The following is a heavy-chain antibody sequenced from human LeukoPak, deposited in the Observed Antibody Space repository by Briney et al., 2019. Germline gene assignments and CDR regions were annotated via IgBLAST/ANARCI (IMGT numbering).Heavy chain of an antibody. J-gene: IGHJ4*02. Sequence: SETLSLTCTVSGGSISSYYWSWIRQPPGKGLEWIGYIYTSGSTNYNPSLKSRVAISVDTSKNQFSLKLSSVTAADTAVYYCARSREGDGFRYFDYWGQGTLVTVSS. D-gene: IGHD5-24*01. CDR1: GGSISSYY. CDR3: ARSREGDGFRYFDY. V-gene: IGHV4-4*09. CDR2: IYTSGST.